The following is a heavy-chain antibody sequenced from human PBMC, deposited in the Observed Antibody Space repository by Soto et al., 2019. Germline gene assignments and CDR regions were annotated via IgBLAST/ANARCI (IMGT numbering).Heavy chain of an antibody. CDR1: GFTFSSYA. CDR3: AKDDRSGGRNPDFDY. CDR2: ISGSGGST. J-gene: IGHJ4*02. V-gene: IGHV3-23*01. Sequence: EVQLLESGGGLVQPGGSLRLSCAASGFTFSSYAMSWVRQAPGKGLEWVSAISGSGGSTYYADSVKGRFTISRDNSKNTLDLQMNSLRAEDTAVYYCAKDDRSGGRNPDFDYWGQGTLVTVSS. D-gene: IGHD2-15*01.